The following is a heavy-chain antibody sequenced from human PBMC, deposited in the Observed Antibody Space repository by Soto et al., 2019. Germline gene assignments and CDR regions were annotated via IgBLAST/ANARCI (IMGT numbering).Heavy chain of an antibody. CDR2: ISSSSSTI. Sequence: GGSLRLSCAASGFTFSSYSMNWVRQAPGKGLEWVSYISSSSSTIYYADSVKGRFTISRDNAKNSLYLQMNSLRAEDTAVYYCARYYDFWSGYSRAAFDIWGQGTMVTVSS. J-gene: IGHJ3*02. CDR3: ARYYDFWSGYSRAAFDI. D-gene: IGHD3-3*01. V-gene: IGHV3-48*01. CDR1: GFTFSSYS.